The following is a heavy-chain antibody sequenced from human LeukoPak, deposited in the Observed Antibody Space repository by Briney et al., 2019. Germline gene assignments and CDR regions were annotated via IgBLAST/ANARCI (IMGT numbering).Heavy chain of an antibody. Sequence: GGSLRLSCAASGFSFSASWMYWVRQGTEKGLEWVSRISDGGTVINYADSVQGRFAISRDDAKNTLYLQMNSLRAEDTAVYYCATSPPRPGIAVAGDYWGQGTLVTVSS. CDR1: GFSFSASW. D-gene: IGHD6-19*01. CDR2: ISDGGTVI. J-gene: IGHJ4*02. CDR3: ATSPPRPGIAVAGDY. V-gene: IGHV3-74*01.